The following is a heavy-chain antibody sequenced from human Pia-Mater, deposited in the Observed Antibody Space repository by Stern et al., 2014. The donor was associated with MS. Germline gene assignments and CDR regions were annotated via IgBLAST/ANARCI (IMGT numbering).Heavy chain of an antibody. D-gene: IGHD1-26*01. CDR3: AKVVGATGNFFDY. J-gene: IGHJ4*02. CDR2: ISGSGGST. V-gene: IGHV3-23*04. Sequence: EMQLVESGGGLVQPGGSLRLSCAASGFTFSNYAMSWVRQAPGKGLEWVSAISGSGGSTYYADSVKGRFTISRDNSKNTLYLQMNSLRAEDTAVYYCAKVVGATGNFFDYWGQGTLVTVSS. CDR1: GFTFSNYA.